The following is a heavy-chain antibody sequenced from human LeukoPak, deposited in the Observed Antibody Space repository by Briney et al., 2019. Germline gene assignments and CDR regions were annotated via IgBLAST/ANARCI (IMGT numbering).Heavy chain of an antibody. V-gene: IGHV3-21*01. J-gene: IGHJ4*02. CDR1: GFTFSSYS. Sequence: GGSLRLSRAASGFTFSSYSMNWVRQAPGKGLEWVSSISSSSSYIYYADSVKGRFTISRDNAKNSLYLQMNSLRAEDTAVYYCARDLVEPPRTYYFDYWGQGTLVTVSS. CDR2: ISSSSSYI. D-gene: IGHD1-26*01. CDR3: ARDLVEPPRTYYFDY.